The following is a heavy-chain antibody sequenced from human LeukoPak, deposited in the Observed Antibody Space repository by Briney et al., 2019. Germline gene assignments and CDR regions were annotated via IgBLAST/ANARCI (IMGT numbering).Heavy chain of an antibody. V-gene: IGHV3-74*03. Sequence: PGGSLRLSCVASGFTFSTFWMHWVRHVPGKGLLWVSRVSGDGSSTKYADSLKGRFTISRDNAKNTLYLQMNGLRAEDTAVYFCARASTTVPNLLDNWGQGTLVTVSS. D-gene: IGHD4-17*01. CDR3: ARASTTVPNLLDN. CDR2: VSGDGSST. J-gene: IGHJ4*02. CDR1: GFTFSTFW.